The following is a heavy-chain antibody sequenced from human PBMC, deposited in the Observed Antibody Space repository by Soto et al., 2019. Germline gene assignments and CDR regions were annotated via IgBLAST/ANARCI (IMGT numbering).Heavy chain of an antibody. CDR3: ARHPNSGWLGY. CDR1: GGSISSSSYY. Sequence: QLQLQESGPGLVKPSETLSLTCTVSGGSISSSSYYWAWIHQPPGKGLEWIGSVYYSGNTYYGPSLKSRVTLSVDTSKNQFSLKVRSVTAADTAVYYCARHPNSGWLGYWGQGILVTVSS. D-gene: IGHD5-12*01. V-gene: IGHV4-39*01. CDR2: VYYSGNT. J-gene: IGHJ4*02.